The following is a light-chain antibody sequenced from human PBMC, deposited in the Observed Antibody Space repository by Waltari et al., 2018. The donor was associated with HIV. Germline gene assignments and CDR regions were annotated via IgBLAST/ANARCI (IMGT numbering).Light chain of an antibody. J-gene: IGLJ3*02. CDR1: SFNIRAGYD. CDR2: GNT. V-gene: IGLV1-40*01. Sequence: SVLTQPPSVSGAPGQRVTISCTGNSFNIRAGYDVHWYQQFPGTAPRLLIHGNTNLPSGVPDRFSGSKSDTSASLAITGLEAEDEADYYCQSYDRSLTGWVFGGGTKLTVL. CDR3: QSYDRSLTGWV.